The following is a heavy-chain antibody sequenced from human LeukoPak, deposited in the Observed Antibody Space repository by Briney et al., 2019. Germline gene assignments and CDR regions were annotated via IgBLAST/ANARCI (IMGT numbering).Heavy chain of an antibody. Sequence: PGGSLGLSCAASGFTFSSYGMHWVRQAPGKGLEWMAVISYDGSNKYYADSVKGRFTISRDNAKNTLYLQMNSLRAEDTALYYCATSARTYIGSSLDYWGQGTLVTVSS. CDR2: ISYDGSNK. CDR3: ATSARTYIGSSLDY. J-gene: IGHJ4*02. D-gene: IGHD2-15*01. V-gene: IGHV3-30*03. CDR1: GFTFSSYG.